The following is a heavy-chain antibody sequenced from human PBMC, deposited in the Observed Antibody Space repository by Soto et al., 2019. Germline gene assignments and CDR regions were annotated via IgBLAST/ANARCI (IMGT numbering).Heavy chain of an antibody. V-gene: IGHV1-69*13. Sequence: SVKVSLKASLGTYSRHAISWVRQAPAQGLAWMGGIIPIFGTANYAQKFQGRVTITADESTRTACMKLSDLRSEDTAGFYCVKVGIAAAGTPFDSWGRGPLFTVSS. D-gene: IGHD6-13*01. CDR1: LGTYSRHA. J-gene: IGHJ4*02. CDR2: IIPIFGTA. CDR3: VKVGIAAAGTPFDS.